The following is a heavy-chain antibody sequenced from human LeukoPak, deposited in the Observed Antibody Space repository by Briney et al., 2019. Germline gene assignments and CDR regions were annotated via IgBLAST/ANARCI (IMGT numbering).Heavy chain of an antibody. J-gene: IGHJ3*02. CDR1: GGSISSYY. D-gene: IGHD4-17*01. Sequence: LETLSLTCTVSGGSISSYYWSWIRQPPGKGLEWIGYIYYSGSTNYNPSLKSRVTISVDTSKNQFSLKLSSVTAADTAVYYCASHDYGDPIDAFDIWGQGTMVTVSS. CDR2: IYYSGST. CDR3: ASHDYGDPIDAFDI. V-gene: IGHV4-59*01.